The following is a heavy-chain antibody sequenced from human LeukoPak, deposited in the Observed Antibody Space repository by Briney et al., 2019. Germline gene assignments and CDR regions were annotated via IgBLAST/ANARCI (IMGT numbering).Heavy chain of an antibody. Sequence: GGSLRLSCAASGFTFSSYAMSWVRQAPGKGLEWVSSINSSSSYIYYADSVKGRFTISRDNAKNSLYLQMNSLRAEDTAVYYCARGSSGWYGAFDIWGQGTMVTVPS. CDR1: GFTFSSYA. J-gene: IGHJ3*02. CDR2: INSSSSYI. V-gene: IGHV3-21*01. CDR3: ARGSSGWYGAFDI. D-gene: IGHD6-19*01.